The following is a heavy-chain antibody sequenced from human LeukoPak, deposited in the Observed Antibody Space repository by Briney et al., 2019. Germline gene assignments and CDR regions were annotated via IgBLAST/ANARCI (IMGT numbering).Heavy chain of an antibody. CDR3: SASKQLWLRGLFDY. CDR1: GDSTSTYY. J-gene: IGHJ4*02. Sequence: SETLSLTCSVSGDSTSTYYWSWIRQPPGKALEWIGYVYYSGSTDYNPSLKSRVTISVDTSKNQFSLNLDSVTAADTAVYYCSASKQLWLRGLFDYWGQGTLVTVSS. CDR2: VYYSGST. D-gene: IGHD5-18*01. V-gene: IGHV4-59*01.